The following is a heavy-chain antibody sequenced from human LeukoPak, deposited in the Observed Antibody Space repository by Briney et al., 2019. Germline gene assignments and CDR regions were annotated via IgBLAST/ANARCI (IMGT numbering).Heavy chain of an antibody. CDR3: ARSGISYSSSWYRYYYSMDV. D-gene: IGHD6-13*01. CDR1: GGTFSSYA. V-gene: IGHV1-69*13. J-gene: IGHJ6*04. CDR2: IIPIFGTA. Sequence: SVKVSCKASGGTFSSYAISWVRQAPGQGLEWMGGIIPIFGTANYAQKFQGRVTITADESTSTAYMELSSLRSEDTAVYYCARSGISYSSSWYRYYYSMDVWGKGTTVTVSS.